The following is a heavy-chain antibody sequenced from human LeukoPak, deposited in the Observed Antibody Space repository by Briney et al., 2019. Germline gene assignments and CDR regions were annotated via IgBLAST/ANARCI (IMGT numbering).Heavy chain of an antibody. V-gene: IGHV3-7*03. CDR3: ARGLRDSGSLKYYFDY. CDR2: IKQDESEK. J-gene: IGHJ4*02. Sequence: GGSLRLSCTASEFSLVTYYMAWVRQAPGKGLEWVANIKQDESEKFYVDSVKGRFTISRDNAKNTLFLQMNSLRAEDTAVYYCARGLRDSGSLKYYFDYWGQGNLVTVSS. D-gene: IGHD3-10*01. CDR1: EFSLVTYY.